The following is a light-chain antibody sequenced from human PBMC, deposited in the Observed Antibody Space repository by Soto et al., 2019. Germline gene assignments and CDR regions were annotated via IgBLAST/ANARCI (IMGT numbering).Light chain of an antibody. V-gene: IGLV1-40*01. CDR3: QSYDSNLSAYV. Sequence: QSVLTQPPSVSGAPGQRVTISCTGSSSNIGTVYDVHWYQQLPGTAPKLLIYDNSHRPSGVPDRFSGSKSGTSASLAITGLQAEDEADYYCQSYDSNLSAYVFGTWTKLTVL. CDR1: SSNIGTVYD. CDR2: DNS. J-gene: IGLJ1*01.